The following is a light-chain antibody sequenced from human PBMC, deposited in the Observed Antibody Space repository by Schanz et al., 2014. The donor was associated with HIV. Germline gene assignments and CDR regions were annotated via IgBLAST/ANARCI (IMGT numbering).Light chain of an antibody. Sequence: EIVMTQSPATLSVSPGERATLSCRASQSVSSNLAWYQQKRGQPPRLLIFGASTRATGIPARFSGSGSGTEFTLTISSLQSEDFATYYCQQYYTYPRTFGQGTKVEV. J-gene: IGKJ1*01. CDR3: QQYYTYPRT. CDR2: GAS. V-gene: IGKV3-15*01. CDR1: QSVSSN.